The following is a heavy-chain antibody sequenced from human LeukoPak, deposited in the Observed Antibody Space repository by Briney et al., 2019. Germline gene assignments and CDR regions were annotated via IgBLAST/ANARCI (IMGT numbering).Heavy chain of an antibody. Sequence: GRSLRLSCAASGFSVNRKYMSWVRQAPGKGLEWVSVFYSGGSTYYADSVKGRFTISRDNSKNTVYLKMNSLRAEDTAVYYCARDRGDTYAWGYWGQGTLVTVSS. D-gene: IGHD5-18*01. J-gene: IGHJ4*02. CDR3: ARDRGDTYAWGY. CDR1: GFSVNRKY. V-gene: IGHV3-53*01. CDR2: FYSGGST.